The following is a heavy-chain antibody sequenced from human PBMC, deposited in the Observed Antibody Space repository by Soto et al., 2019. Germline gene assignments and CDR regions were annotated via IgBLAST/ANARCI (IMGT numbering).Heavy chain of an antibody. J-gene: IGHJ2*01. CDR2: IIPILGIA. Sequence: SVKVSCKASGGTFSSYTISWVRQAPGQGLEWMGRIIPILGIANYAQKFQGRVTITADKSTSTAYMELSSLRSEDTAVYYCARDHGYCSGGSCEDWYFDLWGRGTLVTVSS. D-gene: IGHD2-15*01. CDR3: ARDHGYCSGGSCEDWYFDL. CDR1: GGTFSSYT. V-gene: IGHV1-69*04.